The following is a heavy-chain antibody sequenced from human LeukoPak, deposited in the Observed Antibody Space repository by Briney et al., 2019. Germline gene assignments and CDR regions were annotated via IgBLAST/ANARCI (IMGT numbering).Heavy chain of an antibody. Sequence: PGGSLRVSCAASGFTFSSYWMTWVRQAPGKGLEWAANIKHDGSEKYYAGSVKGRFTISRDNAKNSLYLQMNSLRAEDTAVYYCARVETRLWYYMDVWGKGTTVTVSS. CDR2: IKHDGSEK. D-gene: IGHD3-16*01. J-gene: IGHJ6*03. CDR3: ARVETRLWYYMDV. V-gene: IGHV3-7*01. CDR1: GFTFSSYW.